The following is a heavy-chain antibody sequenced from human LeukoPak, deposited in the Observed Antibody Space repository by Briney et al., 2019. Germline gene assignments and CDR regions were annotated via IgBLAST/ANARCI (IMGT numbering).Heavy chain of an antibody. D-gene: IGHD4-17*01. J-gene: IGHJ5*02. V-gene: IGHV4-59*08. CDR2: IYYSGST. Sequence: SETLSLTCTVSGGSISSYYWSWIRQPPGKGLEWIGYIYYSGSTNYNPSLKSRVTISVDTSKNQFSLKLSSVTAADTAVYYCARHARLGDWFDPWGQGTLVTVSS. CDR1: GGSISSYY. CDR3: ARHARLGDWFDP.